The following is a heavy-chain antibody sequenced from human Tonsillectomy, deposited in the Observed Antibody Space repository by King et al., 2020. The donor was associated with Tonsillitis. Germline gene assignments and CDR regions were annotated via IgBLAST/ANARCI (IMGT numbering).Heavy chain of an antibody. Sequence: QLQESGPGVVKPSETLSLTCTVSGGSISSSDHYWAWIRQPPGKGLEWIGYMYSSGTIFYNPSLKSRITISGGTSENRFSLRLNSVTAADTAVYFCARYVSGSFDYWGQGALVTVSS. CDR2: MYSSGTI. J-gene: IGHJ4*02. D-gene: IGHD1-26*01. CDR1: GGSISSSDHY. CDR3: ARYVSGSFDY. V-gene: IGHV4-39*01.